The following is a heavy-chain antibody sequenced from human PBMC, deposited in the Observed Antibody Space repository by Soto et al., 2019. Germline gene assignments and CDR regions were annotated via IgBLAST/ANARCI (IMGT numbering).Heavy chain of an antibody. CDR3: ARDLGYYDVLTGYRSINWFDP. CDR2: TIPIFGTA. Sequence: RASVKVSCKASGGTFSSYAISWVRQAPGQGLEWMGGTIPIFGTANYAQKSQGRVTITADESTSTAYMELSTLRSEDTAVSYCARDLGYYDVLTGYRSINWFDPWCQGTLVTVSS. CDR1: GGTFSSYA. V-gene: IGHV1-69*13. D-gene: IGHD3-9*01. J-gene: IGHJ5*02.